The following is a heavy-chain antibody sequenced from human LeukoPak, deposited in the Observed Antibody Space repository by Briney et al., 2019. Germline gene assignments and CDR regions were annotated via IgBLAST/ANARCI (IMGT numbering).Heavy chain of an antibody. Sequence: GGSLRLSCAASGFTFSSYAMSWVRQAPGKGLEWVSGIIGSGDNTYYADSVKGRFTISRDNSKNTLYVQVNSLGTEDTAAYYCAKGSYYDSSGSFYFDYWGQGTLVTVSS. J-gene: IGHJ4*02. CDR3: AKGSYYDSSGSFYFDY. V-gene: IGHV3-23*01. D-gene: IGHD3-22*01. CDR2: IIGSGDNT. CDR1: GFTFSSYA.